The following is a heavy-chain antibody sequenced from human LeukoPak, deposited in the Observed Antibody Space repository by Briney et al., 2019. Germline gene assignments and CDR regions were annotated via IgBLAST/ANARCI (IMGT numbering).Heavy chain of an antibody. V-gene: IGHV4-39*07. CDR2: IYYSGST. CDR3: ARWYYYDSSGGDY. Sequence: SETLSLTCTVSGGSISSSSYYWGWIRQPPGKGLEWIGSIYYSGSTYYNPSLKSRVTISVDTSKNQFSLKLSSVTAADTAVYYCARWYYYDSSGGDYWGQGTLVTVSS. CDR1: GGSISSSSYY. J-gene: IGHJ4*02. D-gene: IGHD3-22*01.